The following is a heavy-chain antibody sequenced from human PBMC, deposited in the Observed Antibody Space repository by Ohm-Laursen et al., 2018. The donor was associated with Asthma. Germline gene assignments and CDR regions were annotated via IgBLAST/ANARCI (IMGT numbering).Heavy chain of an antibody. V-gene: IGHV3-23*01. D-gene: IGHD6-13*01. CDR2: ISGSDGTT. CDR1: GFTFSIYA. J-gene: IGHJ3*01. CDR3: AKLYSFRAFDF. Sequence: GSLRLSCTASGFTFSIYAMSWVRQAPGKGLEWVSAISGSDGTTYYADSVKGRFTISRDNSKNTLYLQMNSLGAEDTAVYYCAKLYSFRAFDFWGQGTMVTVSS.